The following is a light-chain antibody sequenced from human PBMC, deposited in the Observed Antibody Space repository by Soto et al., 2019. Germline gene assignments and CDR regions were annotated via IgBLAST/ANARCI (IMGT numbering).Light chain of an antibody. Sequence: QSVLTQPRSVSGSPGQSVTISCTGTSSDVGGYNYVSWYQQHPGKAPKLMIYDVSKRPSGVPDRFSGSKSGNTASLTISGLQAEDYADYYCCSYAGSYTYVFGTGTKV. CDR2: DVS. J-gene: IGLJ1*01. CDR1: SSDVGGYNY. V-gene: IGLV2-11*01. CDR3: CSYAGSYTYV.